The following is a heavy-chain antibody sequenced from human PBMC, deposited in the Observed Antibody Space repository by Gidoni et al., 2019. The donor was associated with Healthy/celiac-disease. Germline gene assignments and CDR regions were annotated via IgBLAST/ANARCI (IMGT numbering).Heavy chain of an antibody. CDR2: IRSKAYGGTT. V-gene: IGHV3-49*05. D-gene: IGHD3-3*01. J-gene: IGHJ5*02. Sequence: EVQLVESGRGLVKPGRSLRLSCTASGSTFGEYAMRWFRQAPGKGVERGGFIRSKAYGGTTEYAASVKGRFTISRDDSKSIAYLQMNSLKTEDTAVYYCTRATEGITIFGVAGKGRFDPWGQGTLVTVSS. CDR1: GSTFGEYA. CDR3: TRATEGITIFGVAGKGRFDP.